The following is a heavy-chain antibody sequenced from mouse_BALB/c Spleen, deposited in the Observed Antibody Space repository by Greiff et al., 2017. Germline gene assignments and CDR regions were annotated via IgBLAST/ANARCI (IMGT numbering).Heavy chain of an antibody. Sequence: VQLKESGAELVRPGTSVKISCKASGYTFTNYWLGWVKQRPGHGLEWIGDIYPGGGYTNYNEKFKGKATLTADTSSSTAYMQLSSLTSEDSAVYFCARYYYGSFWYFDVWGAGTTVTVSS. D-gene: IGHD1-1*01. V-gene: IGHV1-63*02. J-gene: IGHJ1*01. CDR2: IYPGGGYT. CDR1: GYTFTNYW. CDR3: ARYYYGSFWYFDV.